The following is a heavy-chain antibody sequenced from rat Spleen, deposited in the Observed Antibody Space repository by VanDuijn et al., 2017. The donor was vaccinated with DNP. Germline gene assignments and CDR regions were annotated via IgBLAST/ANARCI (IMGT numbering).Heavy chain of an antibody. CDR1: GFNFNDHW. Sequence: EVKLVKSGGGLVQPGRSLKLSCVVSGFNFNDHWMGWVRQAPGKGLEWVASITKSGDGSYYSDSVKGRFSLSRDNAKSTLYLQVNSPRSEDTATYYCTSNPHIRTAAPFDYWGQGVMVTVSS. J-gene: IGHJ2*01. V-gene: IGHV5-31*01. CDR3: TSNPHIRTAAPFDY. D-gene: IGHD3-8*01. CDR2: ITKSGDGS.